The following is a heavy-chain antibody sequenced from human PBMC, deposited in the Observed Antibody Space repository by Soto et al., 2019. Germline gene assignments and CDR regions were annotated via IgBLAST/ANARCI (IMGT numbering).Heavy chain of an antibody. CDR3: ASDSGSIPVWFDP. Sequence: ASVKGSCKASGYTCTSYGISWVRQAPGQGLEWMGWISAYNGNTNYAQKCRGRVTMTTDTSTSTAYMELRSLRSDDTAVYYCASDSGSIPVWFDPWGQGTLVTVSS. CDR1: GYTCTSYG. V-gene: IGHV1-18*01. D-gene: IGHD3-10*01. CDR2: ISAYNGNT. J-gene: IGHJ5*02.